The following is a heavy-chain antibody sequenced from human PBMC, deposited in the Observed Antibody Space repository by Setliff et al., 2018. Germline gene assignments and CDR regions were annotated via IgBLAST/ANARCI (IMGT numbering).Heavy chain of an antibody. CDR2: IYYSGSTS. CDR1: GGSISSGGYY. J-gene: IGHJ4*02. D-gene: IGHD6-6*01. Sequence: PSETLSLTCTVSGGSISSGGYYWSWICQHPGKGLEWIGYIYYSGSTSYYNPSLKSRVTISVDTSKNQFSLNLISMTAADTAVYYCARGRNIAARLLDSWGQGTLVTRLL. V-gene: IGHV4-31*03. CDR3: ARGRNIAARLLDS.